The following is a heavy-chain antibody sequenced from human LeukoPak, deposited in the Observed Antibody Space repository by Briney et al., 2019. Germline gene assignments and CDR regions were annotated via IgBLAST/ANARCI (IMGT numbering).Heavy chain of an antibody. CDR2: MNPNTDKT. J-gene: IGHJ4*02. CDR3: ARGRPGLASAGIYDF. Sequence: GASVKVSCKASGYTFISSDINWVRQATGQGLEWMGWMNPNTDKTGFARNFQGRVTMTKNISISTAYMEVTSLTYEDTAIYYCARGRPGLASAGIYDFWGKGTLITVSS. D-gene: IGHD6-13*01. CDR1: GYTFISSD. V-gene: IGHV1-8*01.